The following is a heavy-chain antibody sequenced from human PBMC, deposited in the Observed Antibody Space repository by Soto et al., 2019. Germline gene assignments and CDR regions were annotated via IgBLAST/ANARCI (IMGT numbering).Heavy chain of an antibody. Sequence: GGSLRLSCAASGFPFTSFAMNWVRQAPGKGLEWVSGIRNNGASTNYADSVKGRFTISRDNSKNTLYLQMNSLRGDDTAIYFCAKDAGVVPGATFEYWGHGTLVTVSS. J-gene: IGHJ4*01. CDR3: AKDAGVVPGATFEY. CDR1: GFPFTSFA. V-gene: IGHV3-23*01. CDR2: IRNNGAST. D-gene: IGHD2-2*01.